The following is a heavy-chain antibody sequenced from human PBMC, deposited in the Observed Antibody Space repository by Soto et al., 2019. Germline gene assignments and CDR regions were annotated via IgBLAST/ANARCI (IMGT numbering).Heavy chain of an antibody. CDR3: ARGGRAGNMIVGGGY. V-gene: IGHV1-46*01. J-gene: IGHJ4*02. CDR1: GYTFTSYY. Sequence: QVQLVQSGAEVKKPGASVKVSCKASGYTFTSYYMHWVRQAPGQGLEWMGIINPSGGSTSYAQKFQGRVTMTRDTSTSTVYMELSSLRSEDTAVYYCARGGRAGNMIVGGGYWGQGTLVTVSS. D-gene: IGHD3-22*01. CDR2: INPSGGST.